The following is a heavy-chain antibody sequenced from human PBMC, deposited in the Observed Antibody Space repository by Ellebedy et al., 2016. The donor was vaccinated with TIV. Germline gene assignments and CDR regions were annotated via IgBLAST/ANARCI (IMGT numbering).Heavy chain of an antibody. V-gene: IGHV4-30-4*08. CDR3: ARALAVTANYIYFDY. Sequence: SETLSLXCTVSGGSISSGHNYWSWIRQPPGKGLEWIGYIYYSGNTYYNPSLKSRVTISVDTSRTQFSLKLSSVTAADTAVYYCARALAVTANYIYFDYWGQGTLVTVSS. J-gene: IGHJ4*02. CDR1: GGSISSGHNY. D-gene: IGHD2-21*02. CDR2: IYYSGNT.